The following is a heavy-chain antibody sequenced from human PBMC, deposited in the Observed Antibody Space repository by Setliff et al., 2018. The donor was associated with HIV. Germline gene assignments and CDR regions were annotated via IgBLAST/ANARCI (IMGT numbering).Heavy chain of an antibody. Sequence: SVKVSCKASGGTFSSYAISWVRQAPGQGLEWMGGIIPISGTVNYAQKFWGRVTITTHESTSTAYMELSSLRSEDTAVYYCARDFGGYCSSMSCPGLFDPWGQGTLVPSPQ. CDR2: IIPISGTV. J-gene: IGHJ5*02. D-gene: IGHD2-2*01. CDR1: GGTFSSYA. V-gene: IGHV1-69*05. CDR3: ARDFGGYCSSMSCPGLFDP.